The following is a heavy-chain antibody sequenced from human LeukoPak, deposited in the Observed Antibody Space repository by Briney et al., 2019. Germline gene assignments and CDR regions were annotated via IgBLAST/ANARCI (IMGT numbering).Heavy chain of an antibody. J-gene: IGHJ4*02. CDR3: ATSGGNSLASDY. D-gene: IGHD4-23*01. CDR1: GFTFSNYA. V-gene: IGHV3-64*01. CDR2: ISSNGGST. Sequence: GGSLRLSCAASGFTFSNYAMHWVRQAPGKGLEYVSAISSNGGSTYYANSVKGRFTISRDNSKNTLYLQMNSLRAEDTAVYYCATSGGNSLASDYWGQGTLVTVSS.